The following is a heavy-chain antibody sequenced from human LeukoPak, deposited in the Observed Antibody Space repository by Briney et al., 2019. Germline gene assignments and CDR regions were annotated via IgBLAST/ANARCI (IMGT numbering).Heavy chain of an antibody. V-gene: IGHV5-51*01. CDR2: IYPGDSDT. D-gene: IGHD6-13*01. Sequence: GESLKISCKGSGYSFTSYWIGWARQMPGKGLEWMGIIYPGDSDTRYSPSFQGQVTISADKSISTAYLQWSSLKASDTAMYYCARASRGIAAAANWFDPWGQGTLVTVSS. J-gene: IGHJ5*02. CDR3: ARASRGIAAAANWFDP. CDR1: GYSFTSYW.